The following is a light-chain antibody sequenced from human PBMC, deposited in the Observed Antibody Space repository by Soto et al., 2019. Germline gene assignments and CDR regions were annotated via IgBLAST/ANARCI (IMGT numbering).Light chain of an antibody. V-gene: IGKV3-20*01. CDR2: GAS. CDR3: QPYGGSLPNT. J-gene: IGKJ2*01. Sequence: EIVLTTSPGTLYLSPGERATLSCRASQSVNNGYLAWYQQNPGQAPRLLIYGASARATGIPDRCRGSGSGTDFTLTISRLETEDFAVFYCQPYGGSLPNTFGQGTKLEIK. CDR1: QSVNNGY.